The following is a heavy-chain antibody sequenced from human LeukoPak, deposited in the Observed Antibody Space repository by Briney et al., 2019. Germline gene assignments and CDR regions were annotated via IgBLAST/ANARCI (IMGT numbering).Heavy chain of an antibody. Sequence: SGPTLVNPTQTLTLTCTFSGFSLSSGGVGVGWIRQPPGKALEWLAHIYSNDEKRYSPSLKSRLTITKDTSKSQVVLTMTNMDPVDTATYSCVHRLGTKGAFDVWGQGTMVTVSS. D-gene: IGHD1-14*01. CDR2: IYSNDEK. CDR3: VHRLGTKGAFDV. V-gene: IGHV2-5*01. CDR1: GFSLSSGGVG. J-gene: IGHJ3*01.